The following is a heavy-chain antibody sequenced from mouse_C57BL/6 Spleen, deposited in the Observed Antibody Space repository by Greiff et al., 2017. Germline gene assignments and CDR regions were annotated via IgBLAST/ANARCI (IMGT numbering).Heavy chain of an antibody. CDR3: ARRSYVNTYYFDY. D-gene: IGHD1-1*01. V-gene: IGHV1-81*01. CDR2: IYPRSGNT. J-gene: IGHJ2*01. CDR1: GHTFTSYG. Sequence: QVQLQQSGAELARPGASVKLSCKASGHTFTSYGISWVKQRTGQGLERIGEIYPRSGNTYYNEKFKDKDTLTADKSSSTTYMELRSLTSADSAVYFCARRSYVNTYYFDYWGQGTTLTGSS.